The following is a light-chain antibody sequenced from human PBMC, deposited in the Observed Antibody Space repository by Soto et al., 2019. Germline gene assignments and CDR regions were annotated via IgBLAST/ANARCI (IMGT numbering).Light chain of an antibody. J-gene: IGLJ2*01. Sequence: QSVLTQSPSASASLGASVKLTCTLSSGHSSYAIAWHQQLPEKGPRYLMKLNSDGSHSKGDGIPDRFSGSSSGAERYLTISSLQSEDEADYYCQTWGADIRGVFGGGTKLTVL. CDR1: SGHSSYA. CDR3: QTWGADIRGV. CDR2: LNSDGSH. V-gene: IGLV4-69*01.